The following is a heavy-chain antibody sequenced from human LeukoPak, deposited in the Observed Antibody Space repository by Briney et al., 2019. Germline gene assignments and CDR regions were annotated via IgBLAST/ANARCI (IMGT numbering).Heavy chain of an antibody. Sequence: SVKVSCKASGGTFSSYAISWVRQAPGQGLEWMGRIIPIFGIANYAQKFQGRVTITADKSTSTAYMELSGLRSEDTAVYYCARDPDEAHCSSTSCRRAWFDPWGQGTLVTVSS. CDR1: GGTFSSYA. CDR3: ARDPDEAHCSSTSCRRAWFDP. J-gene: IGHJ5*02. CDR2: IIPIFGIA. V-gene: IGHV1-69*04. D-gene: IGHD2-2*01.